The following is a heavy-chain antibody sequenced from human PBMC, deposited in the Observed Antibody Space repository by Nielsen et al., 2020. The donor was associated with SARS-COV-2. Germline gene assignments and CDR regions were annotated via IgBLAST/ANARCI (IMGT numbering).Heavy chain of an antibody. D-gene: IGHD3-10*01. CDR1: GYSFTSYD. CDR2: MNPNSGNT. V-gene: IGHV1-8*01. J-gene: IGHJ6*02. CDR3: ARSRLVTYLSPSGTKGAMDV. Sequence: ASVKVSCKAPGYSFTSYDINWVRQAPGHGLEWMGWMNPNSGNTGYAQKFQGRVTMTRNTSTGTAHMELTSLRSEDTAVYYCARSRLVTYLSPSGTKGAMDVWGQGTTVTVSS.